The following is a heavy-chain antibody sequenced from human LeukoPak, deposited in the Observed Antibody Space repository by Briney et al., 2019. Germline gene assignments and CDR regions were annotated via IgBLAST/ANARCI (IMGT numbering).Heavy chain of an antibody. Sequence: SETLSLICAVYSGPFSGYYWSWIRQPPGKGLEWIGEINRGGSTNYNPSLKSRVTISVDTSKNQFSLKLSSVTAADTAVYYCAKEYGGLDYWGQGTLVTVSS. CDR3: AKEYGGLDY. V-gene: IGHV4-34*09. J-gene: IGHJ4*02. CDR1: SGPFSGYY. CDR2: INRGGST. D-gene: IGHD4-23*01.